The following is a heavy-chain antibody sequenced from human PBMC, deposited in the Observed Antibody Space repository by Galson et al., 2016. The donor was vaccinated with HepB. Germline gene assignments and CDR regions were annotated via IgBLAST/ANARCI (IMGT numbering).Heavy chain of an antibody. D-gene: IGHD4-11*01. CDR1: GYTFTSYW. CDR3: ARQGRCSNPLVHFDS. J-gene: IGHJ4*02. V-gene: IGHV5-51*01. CDR2: VYPGDSTV. Sequence: QSGAEVKKAGESLKISCQSFGYTFTSYWIGWVRQRPGKGLEWMGMVYPGDSTVRYSPSFQGQVTISADTSITTAYLQLNSLRASDTAMYYCARQGRCSNPLVHFDSCAQGTLVTVSS.